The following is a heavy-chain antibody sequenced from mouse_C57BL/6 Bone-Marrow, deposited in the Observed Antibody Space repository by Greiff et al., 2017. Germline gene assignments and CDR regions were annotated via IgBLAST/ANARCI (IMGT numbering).Heavy chain of an antibody. V-gene: IGHV1-82*01. CDR1: GYAFSSSW. D-gene: IGHD2-2*01. Sequence: QVQLQQSGPELVKPGASVKISCKASGYAFSSSWMNWVKQRPGKGLEWIGRIYPGDGDTNYNGKFKGKATLTADKSSSTAYMQLSSLTSEDSAVYVCARDGYDGGCNFDYWGQGTTLTVSS. CDR3: ARDGYDGGCNFDY. CDR2: IYPGDGDT. J-gene: IGHJ2*01.